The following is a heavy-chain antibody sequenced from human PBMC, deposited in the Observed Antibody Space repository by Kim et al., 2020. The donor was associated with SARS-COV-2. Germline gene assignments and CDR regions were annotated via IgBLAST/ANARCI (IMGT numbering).Heavy chain of an antibody. CDR3: ARDGIAARPRYYYYGMDV. J-gene: IGHJ6*02. V-gene: IGHV3-11*06. CDR1: GFTFSDYY. Sequence: GGSLRLSCAASGFTFSDYYMSWIRQAPGKGLEWVSYISSSSSYTNYADSVKGRFTISRDNAKNSLYLQMNSLRAEDTAVYYCARDGIAARPRYYYYGMDVWGQGTTVTVSS. CDR2: ISSSSSYT. D-gene: IGHD6-6*01.